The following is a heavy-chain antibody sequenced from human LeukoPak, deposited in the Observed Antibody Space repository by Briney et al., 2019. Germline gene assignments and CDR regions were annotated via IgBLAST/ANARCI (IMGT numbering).Heavy chain of an antibody. D-gene: IGHD5-24*01. V-gene: IGHV4-34*01. J-gene: IGHJ4*02. CDR2: INHSGST. CDR1: GGSFSGYY. Sequence: SETLSLTCAVYGGSFSGYYWSWIRQPPGKGLEWIGEINHSGSTNYNPSLKSRVTISVDTSKNQFSLKLSSVTAADTAVYYCARVDGYNEFDYWGQGTLVTVSS. CDR3: ARVDGYNEFDY.